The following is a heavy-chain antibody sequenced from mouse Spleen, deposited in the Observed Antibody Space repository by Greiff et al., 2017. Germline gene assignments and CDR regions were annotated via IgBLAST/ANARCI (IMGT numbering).Heavy chain of an antibody. CDR2: ISNLAYSI. CDR1: GFTFSDYG. J-gene: IGHJ2*01. Sequence: EVMLVESGGGLVQPGGSRKLSCAASGFTFSDYGMAWVRQAPGKGPEWVAFISNLAYSIYYADTVTGRFTISRENAKNTLYLEMSSLRSEDTAMYYCARERGRVYFDYWGQGTTLTVSS. CDR3: ARERGRVYFDY. V-gene: IGHV5-15*02.